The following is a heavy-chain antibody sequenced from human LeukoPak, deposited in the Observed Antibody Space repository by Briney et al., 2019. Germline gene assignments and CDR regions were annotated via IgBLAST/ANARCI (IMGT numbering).Heavy chain of an antibody. D-gene: IGHD6-19*01. Sequence: GASVKVSCKASGYTFTGYYMHWVRQAPGQGLEWMGRINPNSGGTNYAQKFQGRVTMTRDTSISTAYMELSRLRSDDTAVYYCARVARFWLVQRGFDYWGQGTLVTVSS. CDR1: GYTFTGYY. CDR3: ARVARFWLVQRGFDY. V-gene: IGHV1-2*06. CDR2: INPNSGGT. J-gene: IGHJ4*02.